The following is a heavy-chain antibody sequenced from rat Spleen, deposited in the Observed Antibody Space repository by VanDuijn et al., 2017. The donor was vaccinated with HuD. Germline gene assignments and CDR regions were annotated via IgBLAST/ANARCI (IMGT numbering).Heavy chain of an antibody. J-gene: IGHJ3*01. CDR2: ISPSGGST. D-gene: IGHD1-10*01. Sequence: EVQLVESGGGLVQPGRSLKLSCAASGFTFSNYDMAWVRQAPTKGLEWVASISPSGGSTYYRDSVKGRFTVSRDNAENTVYLQMNSLRSEDTATYYCATRGNNPFAYWGQGTLVTVSS. CDR3: ATRGNNPFAY. CDR1: GFTFSNYD. V-gene: IGHV5S13*01.